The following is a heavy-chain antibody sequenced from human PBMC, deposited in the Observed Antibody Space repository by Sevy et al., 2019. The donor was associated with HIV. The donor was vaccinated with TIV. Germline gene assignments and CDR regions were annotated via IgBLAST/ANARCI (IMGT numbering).Heavy chain of an antibody. V-gene: IGHV3-48*02. J-gene: IGHJ4*02. CDR1: GFSFRSYS. CDR2: IHSSSSTT. D-gene: IGHD3-16*01. CDR3: ARDFLTYYDYVWGSYSY. Sequence: GGSLRLSCAASGFSFRSYSMNWVRQAPGKGLEWVSYIHSSSSTTYYADSVKGRFIISRDIAKNSLYLQMNSLRDEDTAVYYCARDFLTYYDYVWGSYSYWGQGTLVTVSS.